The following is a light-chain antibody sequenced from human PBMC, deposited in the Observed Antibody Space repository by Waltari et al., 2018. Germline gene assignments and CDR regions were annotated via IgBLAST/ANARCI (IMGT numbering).Light chain of an antibody. CDR2: AAS. CDR3: QQSNNSPLA. J-gene: IGKJ1*01. CDR1: QSISSY. Sequence: DIQMTQSPSSLSASIGDRVTITCRASQSISSYLNWYQQKAGKATKLLIYAASILQSGVPSRFSGSGSGTEFTLTISSLQPDDFATYYCQQSNNSPLAFGQGTKVEVK. V-gene: IGKV1-39*01.